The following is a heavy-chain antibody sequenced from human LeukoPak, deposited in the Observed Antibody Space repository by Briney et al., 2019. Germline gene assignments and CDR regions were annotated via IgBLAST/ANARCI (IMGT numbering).Heavy chain of an antibody. CDR1: GFHFSSYS. CDR3: ARALSYSYGSMDF. V-gene: IGHV3-21*01. D-gene: IGHD5-18*01. CDR2: ISSGSKYI. Sequence: GGSLRLSCAASGFHFSSYSMNWVRQAPGKGLEWGSFISSGSKYIYNADSVKGRFTISRDNAKNSLYLQMNSLRVEDTAVYYCARALSYSYGSMDFWGQGTLVIVSS. J-gene: IGHJ4*02.